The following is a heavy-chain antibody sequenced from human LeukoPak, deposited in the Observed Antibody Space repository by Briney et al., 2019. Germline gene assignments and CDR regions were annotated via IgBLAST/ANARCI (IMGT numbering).Heavy chain of an antibody. CDR1: GFTFSHAW. CDR2: IKTKTDGGTT. V-gene: IGHV3-15*01. J-gene: IGHJ5*02. D-gene: IGHD7-27*01. CDR3: WAITDNNYFDP. Sequence: GGSLRLACAASGFTFSHAWMTWVRQAPGKGLEWVGLIKTKTDGGTTDYGALVKGRFTISRDDSKNTLYLQMNSLRTDDTAVYYCWAITDNNYFDPWGQGTLVTVSS.